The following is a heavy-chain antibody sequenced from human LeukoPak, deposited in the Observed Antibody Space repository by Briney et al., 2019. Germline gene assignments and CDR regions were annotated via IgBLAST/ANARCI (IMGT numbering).Heavy chain of an antibody. CDR2: ISGNGGVI. V-gene: IGHV3-11*04. Sequence: GGSLRLSCAASGFTFSDNYMTWVRQAPGKGLEWLSYISGNGGVIQYADSVKGRFTISRDNAKNSLYLQMNSLRAEDTAVYYCARRSGSPPDVFDIWGQGTMVTVSS. J-gene: IGHJ3*02. D-gene: IGHD1-26*01. CDR1: GFTFSDNY. CDR3: ARRSGSPPDVFDI.